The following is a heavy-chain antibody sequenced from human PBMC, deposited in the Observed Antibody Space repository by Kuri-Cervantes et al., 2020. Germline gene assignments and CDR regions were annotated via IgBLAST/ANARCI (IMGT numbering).Heavy chain of an antibody. V-gene: IGHV4-59*12. CDR1: GGSISSYY. Sequence: SETLSLTCTVSGGSISSYYWSWIRQPPGKGLEWIGYIYYSESTNYNPSLKSRVTISVDTSKNQFSLKLSSVTAADTAVYYCARFHYYDSSGYRSWGQGTLVTVSS. J-gene: IGHJ5*02. CDR2: IYYSEST. D-gene: IGHD3-22*01. CDR3: ARFHYYDSSGYRS.